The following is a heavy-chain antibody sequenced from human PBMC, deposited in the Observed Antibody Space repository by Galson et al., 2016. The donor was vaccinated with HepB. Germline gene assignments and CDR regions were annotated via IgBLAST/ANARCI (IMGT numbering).Heavy chain of an antibody. V-gene: IGHV3-23*01. CDR1: GFTFSTYA. D-gene: IGHD4-17*01. CDR2: VTGSGSWT. CDR3: ARDPNGDYFGAFDF. Sequence: LRLSCAASGFTFSTYAMTWVRQAPGEGLEWVSSVTGSGSWTYYADSVKGRLTISRDNSKNTLYLQMNSLRAEDTAVYYCARDPNGDYFGAFDFWGQGTMVTVSS. J-gene: IGHJ3*01.